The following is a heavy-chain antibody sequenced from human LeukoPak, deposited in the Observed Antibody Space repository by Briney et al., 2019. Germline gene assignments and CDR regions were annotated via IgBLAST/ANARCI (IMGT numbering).Heavy chain of an antibody. CDR1: GGSISSYY. J-gene: IGHJ6*03. CDR2: IYYSGST. Sequence: SETLSLTCTVSGGSISSYYWSWIRQPPGKGLEWIGYIYYSGSTNYNPSLKSRVTISVDTSKNQFSLKLSSVTAADTAVYYCARANYSGSYYYYYYMDVWGKGTTVTVSS. V-gene: IGHV4-59*01. D-gene: IGHD1-26*01. CDR3: ARANYSGSYYYYYYMDV.